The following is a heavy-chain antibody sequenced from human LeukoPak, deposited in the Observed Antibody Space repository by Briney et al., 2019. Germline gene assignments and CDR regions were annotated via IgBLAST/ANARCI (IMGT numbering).Heavy chain of an antibody. CDR1: GFTFSSYE. CDR3: ARELGGSGFDY. J-gene: IGHJ4*02. D-gene: IGHD6-19*01. V-gene: IGHV3-48*03. CDR2: SSSGGYTT. Sequence: PGGSLRLSCAASGFTFSSYEMNWVRQAPGKGLEWVSYSSSGGYTTQYADSVKGRFTISRDNAKNSLYLQMNSLSAEDTAVYYCARELGGSGFDYWGQGTLVTVSS.